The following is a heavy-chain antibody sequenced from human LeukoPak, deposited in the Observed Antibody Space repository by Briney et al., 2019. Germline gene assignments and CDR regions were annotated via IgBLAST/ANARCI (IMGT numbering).Heavy chain of an antibody. CDR1: GYTFTNFY. CDR2: ISAYNGNT. Sequence: ASVKVSCKASGYTFTNFYIHWVRQAPGQGLEWMGWISAYNGNTNYAQKLQGRVTMTTDTSTSTAYMELRSLRSDDTAVYYCARDAEAYYYDSSGSTKGDYWGQGTLVTVSS. J-gene: IGHJ4*02. CDR3: ARDAEAYYYDSSGSTKGDY. V-gene: IGHV1-18*04. D-gene: IGHD3-22*01.